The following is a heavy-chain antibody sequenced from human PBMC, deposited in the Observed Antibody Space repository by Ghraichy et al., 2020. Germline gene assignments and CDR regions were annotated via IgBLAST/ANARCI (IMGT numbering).Heavy chain of an antibody. CDR3: ARENFSFENDAFDI. CDR2: IYTSGSP. J-gene: IGHJ3*02. V-gene: IGHV4-4*07. CDR1: GGSISSYY. Sequence: SETLSLTCTVSGGSISSYYWSWIRQPAGKGLEWIGLIYTSGSPNYNPSLKSRVTMSVDTSKNQFSLKLSYMTIADTAVYYCARENFSFENDAFDIWGQGTMVPVSS. D-gene: IGHD3-3*01.